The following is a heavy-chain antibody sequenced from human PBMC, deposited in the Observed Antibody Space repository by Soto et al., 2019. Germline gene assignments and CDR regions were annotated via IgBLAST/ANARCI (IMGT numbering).Heavy chain of an antibody. V-gene: IGHV4-59*01. D-gene: IGHD6-19*01. CDR1: GGSISSYY. J-gene: IGHJ4*02. CDR3: ARGGWYRPTDY. CDR2: IYYSGST. Sequence: SETLSLTCTVSGGSISSYYWSWIRQPPGKGLEWIGYIYYSGSTNYNPSLKSRVTISVDTSKNQFSLKLSSVTAADTAVYYCARGGWYRPTDYWGQGTLVTVSS.